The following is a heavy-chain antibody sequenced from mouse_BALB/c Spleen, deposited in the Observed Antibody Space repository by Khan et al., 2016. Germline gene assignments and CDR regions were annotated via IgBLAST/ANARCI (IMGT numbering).Heavy chain of an antibody. CDR1: GFNIKDTY. D-gene: IGHD2-4*01. J-gene: IGHJ3*01. Sequence: VQLQQSGAELVKPGASVKLSCTASGFNIKDTYMHWVKQRPEQGLEWIGRIDPANGNTTYDSKFQGKATITADKSSKQAHLQLSSLTSEDTAVYYCARSPYDYDVGFAYWGQGTLVTVSA. CDR3: ARSPYDYDVGFAY. V-gene: IGHV14-3*02. CDR2: IDPANGNT.